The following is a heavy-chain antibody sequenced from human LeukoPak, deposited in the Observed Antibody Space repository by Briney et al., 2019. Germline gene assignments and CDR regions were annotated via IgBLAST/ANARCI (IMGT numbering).Heavy chain of an antibody. V-gene: IGHV6-1*01. CDR3: VRDFNWAFDY. J-gene: IGHJ4*02. CDR1: GDSVSNKSVS. D-gene: IGHD7-27*01. Sequence: SQTLSLTCAISGDSVSNKSVSWNWVRQSPSRGLEYLGRTRYRSTWNTFYSLSVQGRITINADTSRNQVSLRLNSVTPEDTALYYCVRDFNWAFDYWGQGTLVTVSS. CDR2: TRYRSTWNT.